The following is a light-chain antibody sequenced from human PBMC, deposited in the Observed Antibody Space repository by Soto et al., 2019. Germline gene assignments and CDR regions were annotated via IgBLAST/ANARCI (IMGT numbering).Light chain of an antibody. CDR2: EVI. CDR3: CSYSCTSVDF. V-gene: IGLV2-23*02. J-gene: IGLJ1*01. Sequence: QSALTQVASVSGSPGQSITISCTGTSSDVGTFNLVSWYQQHPGKAPRLMIYEVIKRPSGVSNRFSGSKSGNTASLTISGLQSEDEADYYGCSYSCTSVDFFGTGTKLTVL. CDR1: SSDVGTFNL.